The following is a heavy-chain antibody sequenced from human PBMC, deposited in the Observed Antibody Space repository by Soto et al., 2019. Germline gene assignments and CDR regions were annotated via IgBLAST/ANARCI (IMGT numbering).Heavy chain of an antibody. J-gene: IGHJ5*02. V-gene: IGHV3-23*01. CDR2: IRGTGLNT. Sequence: GSLRLSCVGPVLVFKNFAINWVRQPPGKGLEWVSVIRGTGLNTYYAASVKGRFNISRDNSKNTVYLQMDSLKVEDTAVYYCAKRASPANIDNWFDPWGPGTQVTVSS. CDR1: VLVFKNFA. CDR3: AKRASPANIDNWFDP.